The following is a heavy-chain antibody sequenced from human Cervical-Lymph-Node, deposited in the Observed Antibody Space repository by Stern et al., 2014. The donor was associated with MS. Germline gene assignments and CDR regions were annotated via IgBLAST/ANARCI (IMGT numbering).Heavy chain of an antibody. CDR2: IDWDDDK. Sequence: QVPLRESGPALVKPTQSLTLTCTFSGFSLSSSGMCVSWIRQPPGKALEWLARIDWDDDKFYSTSLKTRLTISKDTSKNQVVLTMTDMDPVDTATYYCARLRFYGSGSFKAFDIWGQGTMVTVSS. CDR1: GFSLSSSGMC. J-gene: IGHJ3*02. V-gene: IGHV2-70*17. D-gene: IGHD3-10*01. CDR3: ARLRFYGSGSFKAFDI.